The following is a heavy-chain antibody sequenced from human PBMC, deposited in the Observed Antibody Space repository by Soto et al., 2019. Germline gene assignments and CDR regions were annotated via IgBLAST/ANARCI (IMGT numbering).Heavy chain of an antibody. V-gene: IGHV1-69*01. D-gene: IGHD1-26*01. CDR1: GGTFSSYA. CDR3: GDSGWDY. CDR2: IIPIFGTA. J-gene: IGHJ4*02. Sequence: QVQLVQSGAEVKKPGSSVKVSCKASGGTFSSYAISWVRQAPGQGLEWMGGIIPIFGTANYAQKFQGRVTSTADESTSTDYMGLSSLRAEDTAVYYCGDSGWDYWGQGTLVTVSS.